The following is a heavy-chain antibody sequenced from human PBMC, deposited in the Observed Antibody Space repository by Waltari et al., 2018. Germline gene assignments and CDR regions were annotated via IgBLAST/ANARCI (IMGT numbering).Heavy chain of an antibody. CDR3: ARDRGATGTFDY. CDR2: IYYSGST. V-gene: IGHV4-34*01. D-gene: IGHD1-1*01. CDR1: GGSFSGYY. Sequence: QVQLQQWGAGLLKPSETLSLTCAVYGGSFSGYYWSWIRQHPGKGLEWIGYIYYSGSTYYNPSLKSRVTISVDTSKNQFSLKLSSVTAADTAVYYCARDRGATGTFDYWGQGTLVTVSS. J-gene: IGHJ4*02.